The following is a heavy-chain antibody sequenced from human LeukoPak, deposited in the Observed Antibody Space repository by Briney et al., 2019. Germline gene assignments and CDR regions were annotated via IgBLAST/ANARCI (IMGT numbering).Heavy chain of an antibody. J-gene: IGHJ4*02. CDR2: TIPIFGTA. D-gene: IGHD3-10*01. V-gene: IGHV1-69*01. CDR1: GGTFSSYA. CDR3: ARAGNYYGSGSYYKAFRLDY. Sequence: ASVKVSCKASGGTFSSYAISWVRQAPGQGLEWMGGTIPIFGTANYAQKFQGRVTITADESTSTAYMELSSLRSEDTAVYYCARAGNYYGSGSYYKAFRLDYWGQGTLVTVSS.